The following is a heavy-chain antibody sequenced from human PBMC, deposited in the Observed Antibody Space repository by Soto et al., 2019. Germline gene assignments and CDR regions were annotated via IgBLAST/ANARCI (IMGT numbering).Heavy chain of an antibody. CDR1: GYSFTSYW. J-gene: IGHJ5*02. D-gene: IGHD6-13*01. CDR2: IDPSDSYT. CDR3: ARASSSWYGDTTGAP. V-gene: IGHV5-10-1*01. Sequence: GESLKISCKGSGYSFTSYWISWVRQMPGKGLEWMGRIDPSDSYTNYSPSFQGHVTISADKSISTAYLQWSSLKASDTAMYYCARASSSWYGDTTGAPWGQGTLVTVSS.